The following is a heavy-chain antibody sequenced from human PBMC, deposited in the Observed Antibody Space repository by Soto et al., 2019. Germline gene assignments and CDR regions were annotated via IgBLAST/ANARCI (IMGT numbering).Heavy chain of an antibody. CDR2: IYYSGST. CDR3: ARVVFRGGYYFDY. Sequence: QLQLQESGPGLVKPSETLSLTCTVSGGSISSSRYYWGWIRQPPGKGLEWIGSIYYSGSTYYNPSLKSRVTISVDTSKNQFSLKLSSVTAADTAVYYCARVVFRGGYYFDYWGQGTLVTVSS. CDR1: GGSISSSRYY. D-gene: IGHD2-8*02. J-gene: IGHJ4*02. V-gene: IGHV4-39*01.